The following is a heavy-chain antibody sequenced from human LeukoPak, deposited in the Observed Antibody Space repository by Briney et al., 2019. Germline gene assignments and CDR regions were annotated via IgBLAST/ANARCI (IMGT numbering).Heavy chain of an antibody. J-gene: IGHJ6*03. CDR2: ISSSSSYI. Sequence: PGGSLRLSCAASGFTFSSYSMNWVRQAPGKGLEWVSSISSSSSYIYYADSVKGRFTISRDNAKNSLYLQMNNLRAEDTAVYYCARDPLYCSSTSSACYYYYMDVWGKGTTVTVSS. D-gene: IGHD2-2*01. CDR3: ARDPLYCSSTSSACYYYYMDV. CDR1: GFTFSSYS. V-gene: IGHV3-21*01.